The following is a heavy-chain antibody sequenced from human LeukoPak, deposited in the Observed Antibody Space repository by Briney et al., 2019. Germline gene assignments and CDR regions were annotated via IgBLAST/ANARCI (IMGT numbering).Heavy chain of an antibody. J-gene: IGHJ4*02. CDR2: ISGSGGST. V-gene: IGHV3-23*01. D-gene: IGHD3-10*01. CDR1: GFTFSSYA. Sequence: GGSLRLSCAASGFTFSSYAMSWVRQAPGKGLEWVSAISGSGGSTYYADSVKGRFTISRDNSKNTLYLQMNSLRAEDTAVYYCANSYGVRGVIFPFDYWGQETLVTVSS. CDR3: ANSYGVRGVIFPFDY.